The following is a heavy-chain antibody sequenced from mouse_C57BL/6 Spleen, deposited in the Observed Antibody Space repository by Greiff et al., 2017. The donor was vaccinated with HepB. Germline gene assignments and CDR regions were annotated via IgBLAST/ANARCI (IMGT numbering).Heavy chain of an antibody. CDR3: ANYYGSSYVDWYFDV. J-gene: IGHJ1*03. CDR1: GYTFTSYW. D-gene: IGHD1-1*01. V-gene: IGHV1-7*01. CDR2: INPSSGYT. Sequence: QVQLQQSGAELAKPGASVKLSCKASGYTFTSYWMHWVKQRPGQGLEWIGYINPSSGYTKYNQKFKDKATLTADKSSSTAYMQLSSLTSEDSAVYYCANYYGSSYVDWYFDVWGTGTTVTVSS.